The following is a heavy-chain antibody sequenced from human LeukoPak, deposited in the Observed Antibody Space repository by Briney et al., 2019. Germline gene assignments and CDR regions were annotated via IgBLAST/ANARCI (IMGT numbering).Heavy chain of an antibody. D-gene: IGHD7-27*01. J-gene: IGHJ4*02. Sequence: EASVKVSCKASGYTFTNYGISWVRQAPGQGIERMGWIHPGRGDTNIAQKFQGRVSLTRDMSISTAYMELSRLTSDDTAVYYCARDHNWGPDYWGQGTLVSVSS. V-gene: IGHV1-2*02. CDR1: GYTFTNYG. CDR2: IHPGRGDT. CDR3: ARDHNWGPDY.